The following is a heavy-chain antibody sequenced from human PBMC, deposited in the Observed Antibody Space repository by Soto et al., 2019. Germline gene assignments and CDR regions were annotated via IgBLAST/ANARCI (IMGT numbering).Heavy chain of an antibody. Sequence: QVQLVQSGAEVKKPGASVKVSCKASGYTFTSYDINWVRQATGQGLEWMGWMDPNSGNTGYAQKFXGXVXMSXNPSISTAYMELSSLRSEDTAMYYCARGGRISGVYWGQGTLVTVSS. V-gene: IGHV1-8*01. CDR2: MDPNSGNT. CDR3: ARGGRISGVY. J-gene: IGHJ4*02. D-gene: IGHD1-26*01. CDR1: GYTFTSYD.